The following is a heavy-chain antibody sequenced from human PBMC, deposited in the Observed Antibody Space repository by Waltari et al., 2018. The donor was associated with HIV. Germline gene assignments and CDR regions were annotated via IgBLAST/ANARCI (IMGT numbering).Heavy chain of an antibody. Sequence: QVQLQESGPGLVKPSGTLSLTCTVSGGSISRSNWWSWVRQPPGKGREWIGEIYHGGSTNYNPSLKSRVTISGDKSKNQFSLKLSSVTAADTAVYYCAGHYGDYRPWGQGTLVTVSS. CDR1: GGSISRSNW. CDR3: AGHYGDYRP. J-gene: IGHJ5*02. V-gene: IGHV4-4*02. CDR2: IYHGGST. D-gene: IGHD4-17*01.